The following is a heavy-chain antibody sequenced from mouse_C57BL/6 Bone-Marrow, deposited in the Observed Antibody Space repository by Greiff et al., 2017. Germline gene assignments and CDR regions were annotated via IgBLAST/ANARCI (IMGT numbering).Heavy chain of an antibody. J-gene: IGHJ2*01. Sequence: VQLQQSGAELVRPGASVKLSCTASGFNFKDYYMHWVKQRPEQGLEWIGWIDPENGGPEYASKFPGKATITVDTSSNTAYLQLSSLTSEDSAVYYCTTSFDYDYYAVDYWGQGTTLTVSS. D-gene: IGHD2-4*01. CDR2: IDPENGGP. CDR3: TTSFDYDYYAVDY. CDR1: GFNFKDYY. V-gene: IGHV14-4*01.